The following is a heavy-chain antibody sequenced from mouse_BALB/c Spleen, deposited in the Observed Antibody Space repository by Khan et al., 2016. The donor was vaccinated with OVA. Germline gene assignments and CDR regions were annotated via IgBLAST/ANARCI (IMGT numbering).Heavy chain of an antibody. V-gene: IGHV2-6-1*01. Sequence: QVQLKQSGPGLVAPSQSLSITCIISGFSLTNYGVHWVRQPPGKGLEWLGVIWTDGSTTYNSALKSRLTITKDNSKSQVFLKMNSLQTYDTAIYFCARQPYYHYNVMDYWGQGTSVTVSS. D-gene: IGHD2-4*01. J-gene: IGHJ4*01. CDR2: IWTDGST. CDR3: ARQPYYHYNVMDY. CDR1: GFSLTNYG.